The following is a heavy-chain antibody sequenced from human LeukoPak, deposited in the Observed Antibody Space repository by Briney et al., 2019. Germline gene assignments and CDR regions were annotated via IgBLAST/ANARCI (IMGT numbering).Heavy chain of an antibody. CDR3: ARDEADYYYGSGRSFDY. J-gene: IGHJ4*02. CDR2: ISYDGSNK. V-gene: IGHV3-30*04. D-gene: IGHD3-10*01. Sequence: GGSLRLSCAASGFTFSSYAMHWVRQAPGKGLEWVAVISYDGSNKYYADSVKGRFTISRDNSKNTLYLQMNSLRAEDTAVYYRARDEADYYYGSGRSFDYWGQGTLVTVSS. CDR1: GFTFSSYA.